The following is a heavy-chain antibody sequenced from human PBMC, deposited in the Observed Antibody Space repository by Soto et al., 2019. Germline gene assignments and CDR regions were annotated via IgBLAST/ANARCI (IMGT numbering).Heavy chain of an antibody. D-gene: IGHD4-17*01. CDR2: IYHSGST. J-gene: IGHJ4*02. CDR1: GGPISSGGYS. Sequence: QLQLQESGSGLVKPSQTLSLTCAVSGGPISSGGYSWSWIRQPPGKGLEWIGYIYHSGSTYYNPSLKSRVTISVDRSKNQFSLKRSSVTAADTAVYYCARGVTTVTTIDYWGQGTLVTVSS. V-gene: IGHV4-30-2*01. CDR3: ARGVTTVTTIDY.